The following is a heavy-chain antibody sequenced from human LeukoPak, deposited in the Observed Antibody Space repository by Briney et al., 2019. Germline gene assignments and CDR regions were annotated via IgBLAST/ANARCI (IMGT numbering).Heavy chain of an antibody. V-gene: IGHV4-39*07. CDR3: ARENIVSTRDFDY. J-gene: IGHJ4*02. Sequence: PSETLSLTCTVSGGSINTGDYYWTWIRQPPGKGLEGIGSLIYTGNTYYNPSLKTRVTISIDTSKNQFSLKLTSVTAADTAVYYCARENIVSTRDFDYWGQGTLVTVSS. CDR1: GGSINTGDYY. D-gene: IGHD5/OR15-5a*01. CDR2: LIYTGNT.